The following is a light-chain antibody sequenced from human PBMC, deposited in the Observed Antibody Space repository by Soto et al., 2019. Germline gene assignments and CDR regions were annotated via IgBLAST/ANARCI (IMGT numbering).Light chain of an antibody. CDR1: SSDVGGYNY. CDR3: CSYAGSYTYVV. V-gene: IGLV2-11*01. J-gene: IGLJ2*01. CDR2: DVS. Sequence: QSVLTQPRSVSGSPGQSVTISCTGTSSDVGGYNYVSWYQQHPGKAPKLMIYDVSKRPSGVADRFFGSKSGNTASLTISGLHSDDEADYYCCSYAGSYTYVVFGGGTKLTVL.